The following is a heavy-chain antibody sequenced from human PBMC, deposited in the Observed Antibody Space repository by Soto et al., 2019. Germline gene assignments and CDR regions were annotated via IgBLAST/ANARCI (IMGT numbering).Heavy chain of an antibody. J-gene: IGHJ4*02. CDR3: ARGCSGCSNPYYFDY. CDR1: GGSISSSNC. CDR2: IYHSGST. Sequence: PSETLSLTCAVSGGSISSSNCWSFVRQPPGKGLEWIGEIYHSGSTNYNPSPKSRVTISVDKSKNQFSLKLSSVTAADTAVYYCARGCSGCSNPYYFDYWGQGTLVTAPQ. V-gene: IGHV4-4*02. D-gene: IGHD6-19*01.